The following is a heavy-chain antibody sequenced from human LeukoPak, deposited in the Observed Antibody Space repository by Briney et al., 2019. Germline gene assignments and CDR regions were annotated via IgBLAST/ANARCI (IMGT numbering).Heavy chain of an antibody. CDR1: GYIFTNYW. CDR2: IHPGDSDI. CDR3: AKSAYDSHQIDY. Sequence: GESLKISCKASGYIFTNYWIGWVRQMPGKGLEWMGIIHPGDSDIRYRPSFQGQVTISADKSINTAYLQWSSLKASDTAMYFCAKSAYDSHQIDYRGQGTLVTVSS. D-gene: IGHD2-8*01. J-gene: IGHJ4*02. V-gene: IGHV5-51*01.